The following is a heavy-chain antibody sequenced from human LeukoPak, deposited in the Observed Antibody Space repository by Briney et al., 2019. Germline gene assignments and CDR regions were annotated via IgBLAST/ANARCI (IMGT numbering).Heavy chain of an antibody. CDR1: GFTFSHYW. V-gene: IGHV3-74*01. CDR3: VRDDPSAEAFYL. CDR2: IKGDGSDI. J-gene: IGHJ3*01. D-gene: IGHD3-3*01. Sequence: GGSLRLSCEASGFTFSHYWMHSVRQTPGQGLVWVSQIKGDGSDIKYADSVKGRFIISRDNAKNTLFLQMNSLRAEDTAVYYCVRDDPSAEAFYLCGQGTLVTVSS.